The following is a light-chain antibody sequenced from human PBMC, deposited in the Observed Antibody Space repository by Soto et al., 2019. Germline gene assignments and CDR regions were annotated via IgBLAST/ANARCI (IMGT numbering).Light chain of an antibody. CDR3: RSTTTISTRV. V-gene: IGLV2-14*01. J-gene: IGLJ3*02. Sequence: QSALTQPASVSGSAGQAITISCTGTSSDVGSYNYVSWYQQHPGKAPKLMIYEVSNRPSGVSNRFSGSKSGNTASLTIYGLQAEDQALFVSRSTTTISTRVFGGGTQLTVL. CDR1: SSDVGSYNY. CDR2: EVS.